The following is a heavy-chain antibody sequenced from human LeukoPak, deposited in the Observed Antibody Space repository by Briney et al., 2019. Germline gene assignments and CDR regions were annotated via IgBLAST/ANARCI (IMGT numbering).Heavy chain of an antibody. Sequence: GGSLRLSCTASGFTFGDYAMSWVRQAPGKGLEWVGFIRSKAYGGTTEYAASVKGRFTISRDDSKSIAYLQMNSLKNEDTAVYFCARARVAARPVGYYYYMDVWGKGTTVTVSS. CDR1: GFTFGDYA. J-gene: IGHJ6*03. CDR2: IRSKAYGGTT. D-gene: IGHD6-6*01. CDR3: ARARVAARPVGYYYYMDV. V-gene: IGHV3-49*04.